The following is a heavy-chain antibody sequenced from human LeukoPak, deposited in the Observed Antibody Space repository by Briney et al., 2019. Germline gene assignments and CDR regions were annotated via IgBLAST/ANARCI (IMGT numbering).Heavy chain of an antibody. Sequence: SETLSLPFSVFGGSLKNYFWTWIRQPPGRGLEWIGYIYSSGSTYYNPSLKSRVAISVDTSKSRFSLKLSTVTAADTAVYYCASRATVDPNFDYWCQGTLVTVSS. CDR1: GGSLKNYF. V-gene: IGHV4-59*08. CDR3: ASRATVDPNFDY. D-gene: IGHD1-1*01. J-gene: IGHJ4*02. CDR2: IYSSGST.